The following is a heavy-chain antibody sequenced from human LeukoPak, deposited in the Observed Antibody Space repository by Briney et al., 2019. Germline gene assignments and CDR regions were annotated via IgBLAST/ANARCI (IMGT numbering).Heavy chain of an antibody. Sequence: ASVKVSCKASGYTFTGYYMHWVRQAPGQGLEWMGWINPNSGGTNYAQKFQGRVTMTRDTSISTAYMELSRLRSDDTAVYYCARDFVVGATPLAFDYWGQGTLVTVSS. V-gene: IGHV1-2*02. J-gene: IGHJ4*02. D-gene: IGHD1-26*01. CDR2: INPNSGGT. CDR1: GYTFTGYY. CDR3: ARDFVVGATPLAFDY.